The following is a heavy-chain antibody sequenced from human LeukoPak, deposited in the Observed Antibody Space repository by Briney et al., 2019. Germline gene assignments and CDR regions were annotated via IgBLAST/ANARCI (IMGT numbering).Heavy chain of an antibody. Sequence: SETLSLTCTVSGGSMSSNTYYWGWIRQPPGKGLEWIGTIYYSGNTYCNPSLRSRVTISVDTSKNQFSLKLSSVTAADTAVYYCAREWIAAADNGGDWFDPWGQGTLVTVSS. J-gene: IGHJ5*02. CDR1: GGSMSSNTYY. D-gene: IGHD6-13*01. V-gene: IGHV4-39*07. CDR2: IYYSGNT. CDR3: AREWIAAADNGGDWFDP.